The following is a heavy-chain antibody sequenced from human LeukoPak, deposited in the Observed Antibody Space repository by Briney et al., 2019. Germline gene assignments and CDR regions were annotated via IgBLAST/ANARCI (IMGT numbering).Heavy chain of an antibody. Sequence: GGSLRLSCAASGFTFSSYAMSWVRQAPGKGLEWVSAISGSGGSTYYADSVKGRFTISRDNSKNTLYLQMNSLRAEDTAVYYCARVRSLGYSSSWYADYWGQGTLVTVSS. J-gene: IGHJ4*02. CDR3: ARVRSLGYSSSWYADY. CDR1: GFTFSSYA. CDR2: ISGSGGST. V-gene: IGHV3-23*01. D-gene: IGHD6-13*01.